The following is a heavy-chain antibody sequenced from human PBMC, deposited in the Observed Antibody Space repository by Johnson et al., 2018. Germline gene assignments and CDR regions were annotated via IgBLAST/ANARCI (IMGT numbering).Heavy chain of an antibody. CDR3: ARGSYYYDSSGYLGSFQH. Sequence: QVQLVQSGAEVKKPGASXKVSCKASGYTFTSYYMHWVRQAPGQGLEWMGIINPSGGSTSYAQKFQGRVTMTRDTSTSTVYMELSSLRSEDTAVYYCARGSYYYDSSGYLGSFQHWGQGTLVTVSS. V-gene: IGHV1-46*01. D-gene: IGHD3-22*01. J-gene: IGHJ1*01. CDR2: INPSGGST. CDR1: GYTFTSYY.